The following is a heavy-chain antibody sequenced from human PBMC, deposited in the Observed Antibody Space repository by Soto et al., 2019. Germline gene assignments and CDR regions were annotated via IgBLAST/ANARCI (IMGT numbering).Heavy chain of an antibody. V-gene: IGHV1-18*01. CDR3: ARGVGSGSYYNQYNWFDP. J-gene: IGHJ5*02. D-gene: IGHD3-10*01. Sequence: QVQLVQSGGAVKKPGASVKVSCKASGYTFTNYGISWVRQAPGQGLEWRGWINIYNGNTKYAQKVQGRVTMTTDTSTSTAYMELRSLRSDDTAVYYCARGVGSGSYYNQYNWFDPLGQGTLVTVSS. CDR1: GYTFTNYG. CDR2: INIYNGNT.